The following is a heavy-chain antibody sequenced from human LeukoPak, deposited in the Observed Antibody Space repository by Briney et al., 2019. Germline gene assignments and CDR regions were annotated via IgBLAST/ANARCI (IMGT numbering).Heavy chain of an antibody. D-gene: IGHD6-13*01. CDR3: AKSIASAGTNSCYYMDV. CDR1: GYSISSGYY. V-gene: IGHV4-38-2*02. Sequence: ASETLSLTCTVPGYSISSGYYWGWIRKPPWKGLEWIGSIFHSGTTEYDPSLKSRVTISVDTSKYPCSLRLSSVTAADTAVYFCAKSIASAGTNSCYYMDVCGAGTPGTVSS. CDR2: IFHSGTT. J-gene: IGHJ6*03.